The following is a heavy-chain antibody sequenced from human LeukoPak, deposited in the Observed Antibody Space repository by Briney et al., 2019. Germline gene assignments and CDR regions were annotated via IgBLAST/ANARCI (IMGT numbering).Heavy chain of an antibody. CDR3: TTDSPLLDNVWGTHLP. J-gene: IGHJ5*02. Sequence: PGGSLRLSCTVSGFTFSNAWMTWVRQAPGKGLEWVGRIKSKTTGGTTEYATPVKGRFTISRDESRNTLYLQMNSLNTEATAIYSCTTDSPLLDNVWGTHLPWGQGTLVTVSS. CDR2: IKSKTTGGTT. V-gene: IGHV3-15*01. CDR1: GFTFSNAW. D-gene: IGHD3-16*01.